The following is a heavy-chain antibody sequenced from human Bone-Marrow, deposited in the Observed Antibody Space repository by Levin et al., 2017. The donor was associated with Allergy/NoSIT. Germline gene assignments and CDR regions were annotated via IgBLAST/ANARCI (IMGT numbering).Heavy chain of an antibody. CDR3: KSGYYMDV. D-gene: IGHD3-10*01. V-gene: IGHV4-38-2*01. CDR1: GYSIRSGYY. J-gene: IGHJ6*03. CDR2: ILHTGST. Sequence: SQTLSLTCAVSGYSIRSGYYWGWIRQPPGKGLEWIGSILHTGSTYYNPSLESRVTISVDTSNTQFSLRLRSVTAADTAVYYCKSGYYMDVWGKGTTVTVSS.